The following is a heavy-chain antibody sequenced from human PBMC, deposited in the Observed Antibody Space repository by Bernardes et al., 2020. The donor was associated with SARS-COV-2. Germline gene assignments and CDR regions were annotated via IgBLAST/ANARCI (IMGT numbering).Heavy chain of an antibody. Sequence: SETLSLTCTVSGGSISSYYWSWIRQPPGKGLEWIGYIYYSGSTNYNPSLKSRVTISVDTSKNQFSLKLSSVTAADTAVYYCARDVTFGGVPGRFDYWGQGTLVTVSS. V-gene: IGHV4-59*01. CDR1: GGSISSYY. CDR2: IYYSGST. D-gene: IGHD3-16*01. J-gene: IGHJ4*02. CDR3: ARDVTFGGVPGRFDY.